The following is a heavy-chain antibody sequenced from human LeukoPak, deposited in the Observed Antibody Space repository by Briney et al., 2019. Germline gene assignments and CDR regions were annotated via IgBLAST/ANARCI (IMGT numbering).Heavy chain of an antibody. V-gene: IGHV3-23*01. CDR3: AKAESRFLEWLLSPGYFDY. CDR2: ISGSGGRT. D-gene: IGHD3-3*01. Sequence: GGSLRLSCAASGFTFNNYAMSWVRQTPGKGLEWVSSISGSGGRTYYADSVKGRFTISRDNSKNTLYLQMNSLRAEDTAVYYCAKAESRFLEWLLSPGYFDYWGQGTLVTVSS. J-gene: IGHJ4*02. CDR1: GFTFNNYA.